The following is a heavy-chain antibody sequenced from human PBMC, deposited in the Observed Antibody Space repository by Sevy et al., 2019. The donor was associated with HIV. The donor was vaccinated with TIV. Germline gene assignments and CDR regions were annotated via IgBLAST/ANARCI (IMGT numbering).Heavy chain of an antibody. J-gene: IGHJ3*01. V-gene: IGHV3-30-3*01. CDR3: ARENHYDSTSLGSFDV. CDR2: ISADGGVK. CDR1: GFIFSNYA. Sequence: GGSLRLSCAASGFIFSNYAMTWVRQAPGRGLEWVAIISADGGVKYYADSVKGRFTISRDNSDNTLSLQMNSLRTEESALYYCARENHYDSTSLGSFDVWGQGTMVTVSS. D-gene: IGHD3-22*01.